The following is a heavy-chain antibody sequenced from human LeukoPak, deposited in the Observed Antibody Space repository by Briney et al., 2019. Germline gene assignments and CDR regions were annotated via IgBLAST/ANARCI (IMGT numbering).Heavy chain of an antibody. CDR1: GFTFSSYE. CDR2: ISSSGSTI. Sequence: GGSLRLSCAASGFTFSSYEMNWVRQAPGKGLEWVSYISSSGSTIYYADSVKGRFTISRDNAKNSMYLQMNSLRAEDTAVYYCAAEYGRAFDIWGQGTMVTVSS. J-gene: IGHJ3*02. D-gene: IGHD4/OR15-4a*01. CDR3: AAEYGRAFDI. V-gene: IGHV3-48*03.